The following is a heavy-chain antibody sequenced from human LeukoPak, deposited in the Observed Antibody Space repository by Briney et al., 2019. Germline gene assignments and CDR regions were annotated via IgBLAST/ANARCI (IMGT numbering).Heavy chain of an antibody. D-gene: IGHD1-14*01. CDR2: IYYSGST. Sequence: TLSLTCTVSGDSISSDNYYWSWICQPPGKGLEWIGYIYYSGSTYYNPSLKSRVTISVDTSKKLFYLRLSSVTAADTAVYHCARAEPDGWFDPWGQGTLVTVSS. V-gene: IGHV4-30-4*01. CDR1: GDSISSDNYY. J-gene: IGHJ5*02. CDR3: ARAEPDGWFDP.